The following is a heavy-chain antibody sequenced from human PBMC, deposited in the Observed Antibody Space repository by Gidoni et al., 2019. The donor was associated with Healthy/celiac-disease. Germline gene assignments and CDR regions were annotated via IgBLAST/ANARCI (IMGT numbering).Heavy chain of an antibody. CDR1: GGSISSSY. CDR2: IYYSGST. D-gene: IGHD6-19*01. CDR3: ARVPDAVAGTPGDWYFDL. Sequence: QVQLQESGPGLVKHSETLSLTCTGSGGSISSSYWSWIRQPHGKGLECIVYIYYSGSTTYNPSLKLRVTISVATSKYPFSLKLSSVTAADTAVYYCARVPDAVAGTPGDWYFDLWGRGTLVTVSS. V-gene: IGHV4-59*01. J-gene: IGHJ2*01.